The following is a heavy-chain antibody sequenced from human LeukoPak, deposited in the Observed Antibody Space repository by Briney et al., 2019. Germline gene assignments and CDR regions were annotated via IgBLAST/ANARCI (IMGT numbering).Heavy chain of an antibody. Sequence: ASVKVSCKVSGYTLTELSMHWVRQAPGQGLEWMGWINPNSGGTNYAQKFQGRVTMTRDTSISTAYMELSRLRSDDTAVYYCAREKEDDYGDHLRDAFDIWGQGTMVTVSS. V-gene: IGHV1-2*02. J-gene: IGHJ3*02. CDR1: GYTLTELS. D-gene: IGHD4-17*01. CDR3: AREKEDDYGDHLRDAFDI. CDR2: INPNSGGT.